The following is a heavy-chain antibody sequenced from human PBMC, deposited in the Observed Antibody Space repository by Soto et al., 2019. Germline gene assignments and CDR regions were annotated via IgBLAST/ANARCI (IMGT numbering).Heavy chain of an antibody. V-gene: IGHV3-7*01. CDR1: GFTFTHYW. CDR2: INGDGSDK. CDR3: ARFTHHVDGY. Sequence: GGSLRLSCAASGFTFTHYWMSWARQAPGKGLEWVATINGDGSDKFYVDSVKGRFSISRDNAKNSVSLQLSNLRVEDTAVYFCARFTHHVDGYWGQGTLVTVSS. J-gene: IGHJ4*02.